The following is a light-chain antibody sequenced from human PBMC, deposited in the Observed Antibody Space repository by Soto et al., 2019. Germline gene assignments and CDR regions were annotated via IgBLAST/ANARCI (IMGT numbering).Light chain of an antibody. Sequence: DIQMTQSPSSLSASEADRVTITCRASQSISSWLAWYQQKPGKAPKLLIFDAFSLESGVPSRFSGSRSGTEFTLTISSLQPDEYATYYCQQYNSYSPLTFGGGTRLEIK. CDR1: QSISSW. V-gene: IGKV1-5*01. CDR3: QQYNSYSPLT. J-gene: IGKJ5*01. CDR2: DAF.